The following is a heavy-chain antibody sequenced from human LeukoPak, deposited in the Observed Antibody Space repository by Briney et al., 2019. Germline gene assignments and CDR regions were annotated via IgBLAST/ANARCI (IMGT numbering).Heavy chain of an antibody. Sequence: KSSETLSLTCTVSGGFISSYYWSWIRQPAGKGLEWIGRIYTSGSTNYNPSLKSRVTISVDKSKNQFSLKLSSVTAADTAVYYCARDQVFGVVHHDAFDIWGQGTMVTVSS. J-gene: IGHJ3*02. CDR1: GGFISSYY. CDR3: ARDQVFGVVHHDAFDI. CDR2: IYTSGST. D-gene: IGHD3-3*01. V-gene: IGHV4-4*07.